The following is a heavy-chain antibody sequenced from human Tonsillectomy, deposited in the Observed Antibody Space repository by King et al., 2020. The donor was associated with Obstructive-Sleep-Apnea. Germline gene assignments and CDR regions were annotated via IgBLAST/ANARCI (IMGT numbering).Heavy chain of an antibody. Sequence: QLQESGPGLVKPSETLSLTCTVSGGSISSYYWSWIRQPPGKGLEWIGYIYYSGSTNYNPSLKSRVTISVDTSKNQFSLKLSSVTAADKAVYYCARATMGRLWFGESYYGMDVWGQGTTVTVSS. CDR1: GGSISSYY. CDR2: IYYSGST. J-gene: IGHJ6*02. CDR3: ARATMGRLWFGESYYGMDV. V-gene: IGHV4-59*01. D-gene: IGHD3-10*01.